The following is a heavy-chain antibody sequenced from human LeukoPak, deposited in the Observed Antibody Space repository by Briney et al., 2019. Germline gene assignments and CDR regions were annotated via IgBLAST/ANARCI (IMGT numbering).Heavy chain of an antibody. CDR1: GFTFSSYS. CDR3: ARDGGSGWLDY. D-gene: IGHD6-19*01. V-gene: IGHV3-21*01. Sequence: GGSLRLSCAASGFTFSSYSINWVRQAPGKGLEWVSSISSSSSYIYYADSVKGRFTISRDNAKNSLYLQMNSLRAEDTAVYYCARDGGSGWLDYWGQGTLVTVSS. CDR2: ISSSSSYI. J-gene: IGHJ4*02.